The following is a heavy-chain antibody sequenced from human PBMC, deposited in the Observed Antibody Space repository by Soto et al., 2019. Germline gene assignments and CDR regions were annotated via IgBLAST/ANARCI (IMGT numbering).Heavy chain of an antibody. Sequence: VGSLRLSCAASGFTFSSYWMHWVRQAPGKGLVWVSRINSDGSSPIYADSVKGRFTISRDNAKNMLFLQMNSLRAEDTAVYFCARDLPSWGFGVVNDAFDVWGRGTMVTVSS. CDR2: INSDGSSP. J-gene: IGHJ3*01. V-gene: IGHV3-74*01. CDR1: GFTFSSYW. CDR3: ARDLPSWGFGVVNDAFDV. D-gene: IGHD3-3*01.